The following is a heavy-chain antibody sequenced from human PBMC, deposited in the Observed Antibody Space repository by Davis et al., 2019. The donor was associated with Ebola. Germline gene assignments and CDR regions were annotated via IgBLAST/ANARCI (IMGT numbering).Heavy chain of an antibody. Sequence: GESLKISCAASGFTFSDYYMSWIRQAPGKGLEWVSYISSSGSTIYYADSVKGRFTISRDNAKNTLYLQMNSLRAEDTAVYYCAKDRRTVTTDWDYWGQGTLVTVSS. CDR3: AKDRRTVTTDWDY. D-gene: IGHD4-17*01. CDR1: GFTFSDYY. V-gene: IGHV3-11*01. J-gene: IGHJ4*02. CDR2: ISSSGSTI.